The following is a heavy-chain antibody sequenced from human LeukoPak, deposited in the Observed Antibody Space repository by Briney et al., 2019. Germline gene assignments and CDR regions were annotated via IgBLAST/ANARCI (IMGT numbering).Heavy chain of an antibody. D-gene: IGHD3-9*01. CDR3: AKDPFDILTGYFDY. Sequence: GGSLRLSCAASGLTFDDYAMHWVRQAPGKGLEWVSGISWNSGSIGYADSVKGRFTISRDNAKNSLYLQMNSLRAEDTALYYCAKDPFDILTGYFDYWGQGTLVTVSS. J-gene: IGHJ4*02. CDR1: GLTFDDYA. V-gene: IGHV3-9*01. CDR2: ISWNSGSI.